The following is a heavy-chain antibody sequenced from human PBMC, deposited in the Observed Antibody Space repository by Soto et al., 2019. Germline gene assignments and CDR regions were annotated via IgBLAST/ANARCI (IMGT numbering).Heavy chain of an antibody. Sequence: GGSLRLSCAASGFTFSSHAMGWLRQAPGTGPEWVAFVDGSGGDTSYADSVKGRFTISRTNFDNSLYLHMNSLRAEDTGLYFCAKEIFAAAYAATSAFDLWGHETLVTVSS. D-gene: IGHD2-15*01. J-gene: IGHJ4*01. V-gene: IGHV3-23*01. CDR1: GFTFSSHA. CDR2: VDGSGGDT. CDR3: AKEIFAAAYAATSAFDL.